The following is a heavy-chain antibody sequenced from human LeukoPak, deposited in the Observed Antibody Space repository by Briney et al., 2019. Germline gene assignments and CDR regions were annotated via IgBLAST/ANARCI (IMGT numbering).Heavy chain of an antibody. V-gene: IGHV3-7*01. D-gene: IGHD3-22*01. CDR2: IKKDGSEK. Sequence: GGSLRLSCAASGFTFSFYWMSWVRQAPGKGLEWVANIKKDGSEKYYVDSGKGRFTISRDNAKTSLYLQMISLRAEDTAVYYCAKDTLRSAEGYFWGQGILVTVSS. CDR1: GFTFSFYW. CDR3: AKDTLRSAEGYF. J-gene: IGHJ4*02.